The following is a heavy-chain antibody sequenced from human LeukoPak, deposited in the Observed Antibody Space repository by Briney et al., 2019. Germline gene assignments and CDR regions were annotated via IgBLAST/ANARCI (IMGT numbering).Heavy chain of an antibody. J-gene: IGHJ4*02. Sequence: SGTLSLTCTVSGGSISSSSYYWGWIRQPPGKGLEWIGSIYYSGSTYYNPSLKSRVTISVDTSKNQFSLKLSSVTAADTAVYYCARAPEYSSGHHFDYWGQGTLVTVSS. CDR3: ARAPEYSSGHHFDY. D-gene: IGHD6-19*01. CDR1: GGSISSSSYY. CDR2: IYYSGST. V-gene: IGHV4-39*07.